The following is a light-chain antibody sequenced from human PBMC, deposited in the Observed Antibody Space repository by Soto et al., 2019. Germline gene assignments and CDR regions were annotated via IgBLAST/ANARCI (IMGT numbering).Light chain of an antibody. CDR2: DVS. V-gene: IGLV2-14*01. CDR1: SSDVGGYNY. CDR3: SSYTSSSTL. J-gene: IGLJ1*01. Sequence: QSVRTQPASVSGSPGQSIAISCTGTSSDVGGYNYVSRYQQHPGKAPKLMIYDVSNRPSGVSNRFSGSKSGNTASLTISGLQAEDEADYYCSSYTSSSTLFGTGTKVTVL.